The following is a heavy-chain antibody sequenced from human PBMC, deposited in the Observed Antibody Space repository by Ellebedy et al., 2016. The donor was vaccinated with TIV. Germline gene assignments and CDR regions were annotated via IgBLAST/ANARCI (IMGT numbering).Heavy chain of an antibody. D-gene: IGHD2-2*01. J-gene: IGHJ4*02. Sequence: AASVNVSCKASGGTFSSYGISWVRQAPGQGLEWMGGIIPIFGTANYAQKFQGRVTLTADESTSTAYMELSSLRSEDTAVYYCARERGVVVPAAIGLGYFDYWGQGTLVTVSS. CDR2: IIPIFGTA. V-gene: IGHV1-69*13. CDR3: ARERGVVVPAAIGLGYFDY. CDR1: GGTFSSYG.